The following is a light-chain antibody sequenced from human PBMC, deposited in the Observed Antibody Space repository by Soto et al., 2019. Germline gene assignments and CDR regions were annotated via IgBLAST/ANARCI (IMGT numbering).Light chain of an antibody. J-gene: IGKJ1*01. Sequence: EIVLTQSPATLSVSPGERATLSCRASQSISNNLAWYQQKPGQAPRLLIYGPSTRATGVPARFSGSGSGTEFTLTISSLQSEDFAMYYCQQYTHWPVWSFGQGTKVEIK. V-gene: IGKV3-15*01. CDR1: QSISNN. CDR3: QQYTHWPVWS. CDR2: GPS.